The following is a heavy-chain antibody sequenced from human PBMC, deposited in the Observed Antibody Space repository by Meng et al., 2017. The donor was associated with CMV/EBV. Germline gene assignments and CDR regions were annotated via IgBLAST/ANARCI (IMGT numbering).Heavy chain of an antibody. CDR3: ARGGVEMATIGYYFDY. Sequence: QVQLQQWGAGLLKPSETLSRTCAVYGGSFSGYYWSWIRQPPGKGLEWIGEINHSGSTNYNPSLKSRVTISVDTSKNQFSLKLSSVTAADTAVYYCARGGVEMATIGYYFDYWGQGTLVTVSS. CDR2: INHSGST. D-gene: IGHD5-24*01. CDR1: GGSFSGYY. V-gene: IGHV4-34*01. J-gene: IGHJ4*02.